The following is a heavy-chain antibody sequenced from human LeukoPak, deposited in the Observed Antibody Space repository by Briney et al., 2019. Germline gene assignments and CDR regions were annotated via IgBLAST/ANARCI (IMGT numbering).Heavy chain of an antibody. Sequence: GESLKISCKGSGHSFTNFWIGWVRQMPGKGLEWMGVISPGDSGIRYGPSFQGQVTISADKSISTAYLQWSSLKASDTAMYYCARAGIRSGYYQDYNWFDPWGQGTLVTVSS. D-gene: IGHD3-22*01. V-gene: IGHV5-51*01. CDR1: GHSFTNFW. CDR2: ISPGDSGI. CDR3: ARAGIRSGYYQDYNWFDP. J-gene: IGHJ5*02.